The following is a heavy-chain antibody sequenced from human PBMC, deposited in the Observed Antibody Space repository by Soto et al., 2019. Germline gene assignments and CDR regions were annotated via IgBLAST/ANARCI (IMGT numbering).Heavy chain of an antibody. D-gene: IGHD4-17*01. CDR1: GGSISGSSYY. Sequence: SETLSLTCTVSGGSISGSSYYWGWIRQPPGKGLEWIGSIYYSGSTYYNPSLKSRVTISVDTSKNQFSLKLSSVTAADTAVYYCARPYGDYRQNSFDPWGQGTLVTVSS. V-gene: IGHV4-39*01. CDR3: ARPYGDYRQNSFDP. J-gene: IGHJ5*02. CDR2: IYYSGST.